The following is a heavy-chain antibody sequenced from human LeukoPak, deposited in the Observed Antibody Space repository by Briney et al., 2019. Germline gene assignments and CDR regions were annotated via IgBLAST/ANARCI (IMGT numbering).Heavy chain of an antibody. J-gene: IGHJ4*02. CDR2: INQGGSEK. D-gene: IGHD3-22*01. CDR1: GFTFSSYG. Sequence: GGSLRLSCSAPGFTFSSYGMNWVRQAPGKGLEWVANINQGGSEKYYVDSVKGRFTISRDNAKNSLYLEMNSLRAEDTAVYYCLRENHDSGWSSDYWGQGTLVTVSS. CDR3: LRENHDSGWSSDY. V-gene: IGHV3-7*01.